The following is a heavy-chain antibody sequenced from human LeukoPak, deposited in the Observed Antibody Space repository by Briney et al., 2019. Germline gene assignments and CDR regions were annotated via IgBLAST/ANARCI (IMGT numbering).Heavy chain of an antibody. CDR2: INSGGSGT. Sequence: PGGSLRLSCAASGFTFSSYWMHWVRQAPGKGLVWVSRINSGGSGTTYADSVKGRFTISRDTAKNTLYLQMNSLRAEDTAVYYCTRFGQQTYYYYYMDVWGKGTTVTISS. CDR3: TRFGQQTYYYYYMDV. D-gene: IGHD6-13*01. V-gene: IGHV3-74*01. CDR1: GFTFSSYW. J-gene: IGHJ6*03.